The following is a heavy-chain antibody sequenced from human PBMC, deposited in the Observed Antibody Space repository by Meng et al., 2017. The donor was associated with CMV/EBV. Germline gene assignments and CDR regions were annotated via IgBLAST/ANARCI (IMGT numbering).Heavy chain of an antibody. Sequence: SLKISCAASGFTFDDYAMHWVRQAPGKGLEWVSGISWNSGSIGYADSVKGRFTISRDNSKNTLYLQMNSLRAEDTAVYYCAKGPISNLPYYFDYWGQGTLVTVSS. V-gene: IGHV3-9*01. CDR1: GFTFDDYA. CDR2: ISWNSGSI. J-gene: IGHJ4*02. D-gene: IGHD4/OR15-4a*01. CDR3: AKGPISNLPYYFDY.